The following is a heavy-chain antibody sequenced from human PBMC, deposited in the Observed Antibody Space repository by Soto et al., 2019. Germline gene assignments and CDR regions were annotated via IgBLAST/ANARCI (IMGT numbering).Heavy chain of an antibody. Sequence: EVQLVESGGGLVQPGGSLRLSCAASGFTVSDYYMDWVRQAPGTGLEWVGRIRNKAKSYATDYAASVKGRFTISSDDSENSLYLKMNSLKTEDTAVYYCARTLPRVTAYPQSESWGQGNRVTVSS. J-gene: IGHJ5*02. CDR3: ARTLPRVTAYPQSES. CDR2: IRNKAKSYAT. V-gene: IGHV3-72*01. CDR1: GFTVSDYY. D-gene: IGHD2-21*02.